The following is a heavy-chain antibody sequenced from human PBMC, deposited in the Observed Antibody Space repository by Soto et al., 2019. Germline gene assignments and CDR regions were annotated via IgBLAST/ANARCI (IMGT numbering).Heavy chain of an antibody. D-gene: IGHD4-17*01. CDR2: ISGSGSSR. J-gene: IGHJ4*02. CDR3: AKSYYGHYDHRLLFDN. Sequence: EVQLLESGGGLVQPGGSLRLSCAASGFPFSGYAIHWVCQAPGKGLEWVSIISGSGSSRNYADSVKGRFTISRDNSRDTVFLQMNSLRAEDTAVYYCAKSYYGHYDHRLLFDNWGQGTLVTVSS. V-gene: IGHV3-23*01. CDR1: GFPFSGYA.